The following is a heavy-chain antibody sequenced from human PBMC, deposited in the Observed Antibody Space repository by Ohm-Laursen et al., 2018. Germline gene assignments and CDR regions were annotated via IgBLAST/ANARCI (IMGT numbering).Heavy chain of an antibody. CDR3: ARGYSSSWYTFGP. Sequence: SDTLSLTCTVYGGSFSGYYWSWIRQPPGKGLEWIGEINHSGSTNYNPSLKSRVTTSVDTSKNQFSLKLSSVTAADTAVYYCARGYSSSWYTFGPWGQGTLVTVSS. V-gene: IGHV4-34*01. CDR1: GGSFSGYY. D-gene: IGHD6-13*01. J-gene: IGHJ5*02. CDR2: INHSGST.